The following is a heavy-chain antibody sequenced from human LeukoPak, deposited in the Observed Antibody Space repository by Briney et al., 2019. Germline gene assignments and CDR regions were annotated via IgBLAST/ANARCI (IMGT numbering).Heavy chain of an antibody. V-gene: IGHV3-21*01. CDR3: ARARYDILTGYEDY. D-gene: IGHD3-9*01. CDR1: GFTFSSYS. CDR2: ISSSSSYI. J-gene: IGHJ4*02. Sequence: GGSLRLSCAASGFTFSSYSMNWVRQAPGKGLEWVSSISSSSSYIYYADSVKGRFTISRDNAKNSLYLQMNSLRAEDTAVYYCARARYDILTGYEDYWGQGTLVTVSS.